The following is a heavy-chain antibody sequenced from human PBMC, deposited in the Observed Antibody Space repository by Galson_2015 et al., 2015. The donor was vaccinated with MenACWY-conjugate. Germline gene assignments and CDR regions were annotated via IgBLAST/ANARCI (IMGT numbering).Heavy chain of an antibody. J-gene: IGHJ5*02. CDR2: INVGSGNT. Sequence: SVKVSCKASGSTFSNYAMHWMRRAPGQRLEWMGWINVGSGNTRSSQKFQDRVTITTDTSANTAYLDLSILRSEDTAVYFCARAPLGYGYDYFDPWGQGTLVTVSS. CDR1: GSTFSNYA. CDR3: ARAPLGYGYDYFDP. D-gene: IGHD5-18*01. V-gene: IGHV1-3*01.